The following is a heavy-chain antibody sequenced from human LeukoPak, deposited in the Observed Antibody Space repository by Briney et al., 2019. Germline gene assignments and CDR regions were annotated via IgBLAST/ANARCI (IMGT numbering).Heavy chain of an antibody. CDR3: ARHARYYDSSGYSFDY. CDR2: IYYSRST. Sequence: PSETLSLTCTVSGGSISSYYWSWIRQPPGKGLEWIGYIYYSRSTNYNPSLKSRVTISVDTSKNQFSLKLSSVPAADTAVYYCARHARYYDSSGYSFDYWGQGTLVTVSS. D-gene: IGHD3-22*01. V-gene: IGHV4-59*08. CDR1: GGSISSYY. J-gene: IGHJ4*02.